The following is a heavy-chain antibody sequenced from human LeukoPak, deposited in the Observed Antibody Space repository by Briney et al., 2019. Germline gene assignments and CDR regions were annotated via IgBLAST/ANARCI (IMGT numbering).Heavy chain of an antibody. J-gene: IGHJ4*02. CDR2: IYYIGST. V-gene: IGHV4-61*01. Sequence: SETLSLTCTVSGGSVSSGSYYWSWIRQPPGKGLEWIGYIYYIGSTNYNPSLKSRVTISVDTSKNQFSLKLSSVTAADTAVYYRARGGGGYSRTPSTLGYWGQGTLVTVSS. D-gene: IGHD2-15*01. CDR1: GGSVSSGSYY. CDR3: ARGGGGYSRTPSTLGY.